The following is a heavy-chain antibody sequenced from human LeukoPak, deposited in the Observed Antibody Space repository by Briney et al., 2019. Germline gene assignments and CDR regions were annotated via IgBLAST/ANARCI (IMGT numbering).Heavy chain of an antibody. V-gene: IGHV3-48*03. CDR2: ISSSATTI. D-gene: IGHD3-22*01. Sequence: QSGGSLRLSCAASGFTFSSYEMNWVRQAPGKGLEWLSYISSSATTIYYADSVKGRFTISRDNAKNSLYLQMNSLRAEDTAVYYCARIFSSGPTGHAFDIWGQGTMVTVSS. CDR1: GFTFSSYE. J-gene: IGHJ3*02. CDR3: ARIFSSGPTGHAFDI.